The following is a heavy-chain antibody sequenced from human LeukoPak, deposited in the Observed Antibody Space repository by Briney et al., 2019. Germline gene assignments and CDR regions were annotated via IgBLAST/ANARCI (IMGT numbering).Heavy chain of an antibody. CDR2: ISWNSGSI. V-gene: IGHV3-9*01. J-gene: IGHJ6*02. D-gene: IGHD3-10*01. CDR1: GFTFDDYA. CDR3: AKAGPGLWFGEPRISYYYGMDV. Sequence: PGGSLRLSCAASGFTFDDYAMHWVRQAPGKGLEWVSGISWNSGSIGYADSVKGRFTISRDNSKNTLYLQMNSLRAEDTALYYCAKAGPGLWFGEPRISYYYGMDVWGQGTTVTVSS.